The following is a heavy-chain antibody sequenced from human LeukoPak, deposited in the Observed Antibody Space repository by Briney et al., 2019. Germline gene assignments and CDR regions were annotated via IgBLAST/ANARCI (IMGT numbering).Heavy chain of an antibody. CDR2: IIPILGIA. CDR3: ASFRTGATYWKFDY. Sequence: SVKVSCKASGGTFSSYTVSWVRQAPGQGLEWMGRIIPILGIANYAQKFQGRVTITADKSTSTAYMELSSLRSEDTAVYYCASFRTGATYWKFDYWGQGTLVTVSS. D-gene: IGHD1-1*01. V-gene: IGHV1-69*02. CDR1: GGTFSSYT. J-gene: IGHJ4*02.